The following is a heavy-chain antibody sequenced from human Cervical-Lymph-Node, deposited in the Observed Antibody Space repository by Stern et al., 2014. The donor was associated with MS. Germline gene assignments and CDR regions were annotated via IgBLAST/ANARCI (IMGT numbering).Heavy chain of an antibody. D-gene: IGHD3-3*01. V-gene: IGHV1-2*02. CDR2: INPNSGGT. J-gene: IGHJ4*01. CDR1: GYIFTDYY. CDR3: ARGSGTAYDLRGDY. Sequence: VHLVESGAEARAPGASMKVSCKASGYIFTDYYLHWVRQAPGQGLEWLGWINPNSGGTNYAQNFQGRVTMTRDTSLSTAYTALRWLGSADTAVYYCARGSGTAYDLRGDYWGQGTLVTVSS.